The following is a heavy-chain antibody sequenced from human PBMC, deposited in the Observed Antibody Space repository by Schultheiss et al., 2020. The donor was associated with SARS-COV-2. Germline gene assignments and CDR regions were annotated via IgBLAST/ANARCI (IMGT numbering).Heavy chain of an antibody. D-gene: IGHD6-13*01. CDR3: ARQRQQLVRY. V-gene: IGHV4-38-2*01. J-gene: IGHJ4*02. CDR1: GYSISSGHF. CDR2: IHHGGST. Sequence: SETLSLTCAVSGYSISSGHFWGWMRQPPGKGLEWIGTIHHGGSTYYNPSLKSRVTISVDTSKNQFSLKLSSVTAADTAVYYCARQRQQLVRYWGQGTLVTVSS.